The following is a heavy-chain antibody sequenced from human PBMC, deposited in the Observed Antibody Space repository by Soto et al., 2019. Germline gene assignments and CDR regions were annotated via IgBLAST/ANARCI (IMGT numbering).Heavy chain of an antibody. D-gene: IGHD4-17*01. CDR1: GYSFTSYW. CDR2: IYPGDSDT. V-gene: IGHV5-51*01. Sequence: GESLKISCKGSGYSFTSYWIGWVRQMPGKGLEWMGIIYPGDSDTRYSPSFQGQVTISADKSISTAYLQWSSLKASDTAMYYCARRSTTVTIWGTNYYYGMDVWGQGTTVTVSS. CDR3: ARRSTTVTIWGTNYYYGMDV. J-gene: IGHJ6*02.